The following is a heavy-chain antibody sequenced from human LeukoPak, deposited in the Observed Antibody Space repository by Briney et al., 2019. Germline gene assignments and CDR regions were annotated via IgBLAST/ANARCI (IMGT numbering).Heavy chain of an antibody. V-gene: IGHV3-23*01. CDR3: AKVGPSLVRGLIRGGARYYYNYMDV. J-gene: IGHJ6*03. Sequence: GGSLRLSCTASGFTFSSYGMSWVRQAPGKGLEWVSAISGNGGSTYYADSVKGRFAISRDTSKNTLYLQMNSLRAEDTAVYYCAKVGPSLVRGLIRGGARYYYNYMDVWGKGTTVTISS. CDR2: ISGNGGST. CDR1: GFTFSSYG. D-gene: IGHD3-10*01.